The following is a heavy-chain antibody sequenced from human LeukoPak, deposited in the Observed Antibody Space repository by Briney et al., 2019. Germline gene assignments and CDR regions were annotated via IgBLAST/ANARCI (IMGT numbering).Heavy chain of an antibody. V-gene: IGHV3-30-3*01. CDR3: ARGGRITIFGVVTRSYYYGMDV. Sequence: GGSLRLSCAASGFTFSSYAMHWVRQAPGKGLEWVAVISYDGSNKYYADSVKGRFTIPRDNSKNTLYLQMNSLRAEDTAVYYCARGGRITIFGVVTRSYYYGMDVWGQGTTVTVSS. J-gene: IGHJ6*02. CDR1: GFTFSSYA. CDR2: ISYDGSNK. D-gene: IGHD3-3*01.